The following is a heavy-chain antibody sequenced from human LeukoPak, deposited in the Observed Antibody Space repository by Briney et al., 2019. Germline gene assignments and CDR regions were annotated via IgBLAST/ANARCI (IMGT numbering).Heavy chain of an antibody. J-gene: IGHJ4*02. Sequence: SETLSLTCAVFGYSISRGYYWGWIRQPPGKGLEWVGSIDHSGSTYYNPSLKSRVTILVDTSKNQFSLKLNSVTAADTAVYYCARKVFRASPFDYWGQGTLVTVSS. D-gene: IGHD1-14*01. CDR2: IDHSGST. CDR1: GYSISRGYY. V-gene: IGHV4-38-2*01. CDR3: ARKVFRASPFDY.